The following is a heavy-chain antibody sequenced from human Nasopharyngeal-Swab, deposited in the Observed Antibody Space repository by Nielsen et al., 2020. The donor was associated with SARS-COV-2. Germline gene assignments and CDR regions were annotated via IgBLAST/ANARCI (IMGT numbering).Heavy chain of an antibody. CDR2: ISYDGSNK. Sequence: GESLKISCAASGFTFSSYGMHWVRQAPGKGLEWVAVISYDGSNKYYADSVKGRFTISRDNSKNTLYLQMNNLRAEDTAVYYCARDYDSSYWGQGTLVTVSS. V-gene: IGHV3-30*03. D-gene: IGHD3-22*01. CDR3: ARDYDSSY. CDR1: GFTFSSYG. J-gene: IGHJ4*02.